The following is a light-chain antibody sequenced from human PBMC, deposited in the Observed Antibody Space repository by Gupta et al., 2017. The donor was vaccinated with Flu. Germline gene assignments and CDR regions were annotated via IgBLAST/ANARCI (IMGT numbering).Light chain of an antibody. V-gene: IGLV6-57*01. J-gene: IGLJ3*02. CDR1: SGSIARNY. CDR2: DDN. CDR3: TSYDSRNQV. Sequence: NFMLTQPHSVSESPGKTVTISCTRSSGSIARNYVQWYQQRPGSSPTTMIYDDNQRPSGVPDRFSGSIDSSSTSASLTSSGLKTEDEAYYYCTSYDSRNQVFGGGTKLTVL.